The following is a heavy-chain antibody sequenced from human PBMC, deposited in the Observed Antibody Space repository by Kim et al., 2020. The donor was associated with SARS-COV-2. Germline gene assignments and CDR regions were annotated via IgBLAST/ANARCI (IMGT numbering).Heavy chain of an antibody. D-gene: IGHD6-19*01. CDR3: AKEEGSGPNKYFQH. CDR1: GFTFDDYT. CDR2: ISWDGGST. J-gene: IGHJ1*01. V-gene: IGHV3-43*01. Sequence: GGSLRLSCAASGFTFDDYTMHWVRQAPGKGLEWVSLISWDGGSTYYADSVKGRFTISRDNSKNSLYLQMNSLRTEDTALYYCAKEEGSGPNKYFQHWGQGTLVTVSS.